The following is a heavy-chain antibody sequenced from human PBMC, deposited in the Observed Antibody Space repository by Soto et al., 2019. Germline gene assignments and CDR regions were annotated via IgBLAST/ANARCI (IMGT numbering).Heavy chain of an antibody. Sequence: GGSLRLSCAASGFTFSSYSMNLVRLAPGKGLEWVSYISSSSSTIYYADSVKGRFTISRDNAKNSLYLQMNSLRAEDTAVYYCARDPRSGGAVYWGQGTLVTGFS. D-gene: IGHD6-19*01. J-gene: IGHJ4*02. V-gene: IGHV3-48*01. CDR2: ISSSSSTI. CDR3: ARDPRSGGAVY. CDR1: GFTFSSYS.